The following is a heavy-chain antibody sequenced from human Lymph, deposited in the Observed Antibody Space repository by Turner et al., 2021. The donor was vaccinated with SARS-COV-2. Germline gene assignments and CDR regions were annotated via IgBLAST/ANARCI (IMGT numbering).Heavy chain of an antibody. J-gene: IGHJ4*02. CDR1: GFTFSNYG. V-gene: IGHV3-33*01. Sequence: QVQLVESGGVVVQPGRSLRLSCAASGFTFSNYGMHWVRQAPGKGREWVAVIWYDGSNKYYADSVKGRFTISRDNSKNTLYLQMNSLRAEDTAVYYCTRGSGAGDYWGQGTLVTVSS. CDR2: IWYDGSNK. D-gene: IGHD7-27*01. CDR3: TRGSGAGDY.